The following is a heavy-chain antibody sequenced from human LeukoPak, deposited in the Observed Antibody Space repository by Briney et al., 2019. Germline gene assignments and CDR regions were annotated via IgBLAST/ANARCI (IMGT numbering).Heavy chain of an antibody. Sequence: PGGSLRLSCSASGFTFSSYAMHWVRQAPGKGLEYVSAISSNGGSTYYADSVKGRFTISRDNSKNTLYLQMSSLRAEDTAVYYYVKVPGPTAMPTKYYFDYWGQGTLVTASS. D-gene: IGHD5-18*01. CDR3: VKVPGPTAMPTKYYFDY. V-gene: IGHV3-64D*06. CDR2: ISSNGGST. CDR1: GFTFSSYA. J-gene: IGHJ4*02.